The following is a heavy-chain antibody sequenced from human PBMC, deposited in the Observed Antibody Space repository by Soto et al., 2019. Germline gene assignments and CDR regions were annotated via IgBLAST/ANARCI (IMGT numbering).Heavy chain of an antibody. CDR3: ASITVGVAALNDAFDI. Sequence: SETLSLTCTVSGGSISSGGYYWSWIRQHPGKGLEWIGYIYYSGSTYYNPSLKSRVTISVDTSKNQFSLKLSSVTAADTAVYYCASITVGVAALNDAFDIWGQGTMVTVSS. CDR2: IYYSGST. J-gene: IGHJ3*02. V-gene: IGHV4-31*03. D-gene: IGHD2-15*01. CDR1: GGSISSGGYY.